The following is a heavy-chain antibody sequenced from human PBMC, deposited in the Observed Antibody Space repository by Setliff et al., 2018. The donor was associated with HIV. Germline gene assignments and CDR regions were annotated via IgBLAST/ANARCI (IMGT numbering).Heavy chain of an antibody. J-gene: IGHJ3*02. CDR3: ARRQQLWLLYAVDI. D-gene: IGHD5-18*01. CDR2: IYYSGST. V-gene: IGHV4-39*01. Sequence: SETLSLTCTVSGGSISSSSYYWGWIRQPPGKGLEWIGSIYYSGSTYYNPSLKSRVTISVDTSKNAFSLKLSSVTAADPAVYYCARRQQLWLLYAVDIWGQGTMVTVSS. CDR1: GGSISSSSYY.